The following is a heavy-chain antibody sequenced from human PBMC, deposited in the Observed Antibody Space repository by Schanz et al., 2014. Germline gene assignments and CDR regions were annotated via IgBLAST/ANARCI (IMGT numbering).Heavy chain of an antibody. CDR1: GYTFISYG. CDR2: ISAYNGHT. J-gene: IGHJ5*02. V-gene: IGHV1-18*01. D-gene: IGHD3-10*01. Sequence: QVQLVQSGAEVKKPGASVKVSCKASGYTFISYGIKWVRQAPGQGLEWMGWISAYNGHTDYAQKFQGRVTFTADKSTSTAYMELSSLKSEDTAVYYCARGPRGTSPWGQGTLVTVSS. CDR3: ARGPRGTSP.